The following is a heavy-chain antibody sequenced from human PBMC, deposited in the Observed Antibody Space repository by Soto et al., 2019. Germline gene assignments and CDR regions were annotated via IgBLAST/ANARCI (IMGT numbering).Heavy chain of an antibody. Sequence: XETLSLTCAVYGGSFSGYYWSWIRQPPGKGLEWIGEINHSGSTNYNPSLKSRVTISVDTSKNQFSLKLSSVTAADTAVYYCARDGYMGSSWFAYYGMDVWGQGTTVTVS. CDR2: INHSGST. J-gene: IGHJ6*02. CDR3: ARDGYMGSSWFAYYGMDV. V-gene: IGHV4-34*01. D-gene: IGHD6-13*01. CDR1: GGSFSGYY.